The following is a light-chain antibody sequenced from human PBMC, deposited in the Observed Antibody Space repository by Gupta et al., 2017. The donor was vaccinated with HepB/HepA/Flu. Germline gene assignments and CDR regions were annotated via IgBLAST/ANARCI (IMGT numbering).Light chain of an antibody. CDR1: QSVLYSSTNKNY. J-gene: IGKJ4*01. CDR2: WAS. V-gene: IGKV4-1*01. CDR3: QQYYSTPLT. Sequence: DIVMTQSPDSLAVSLGERATINCKSSQSVLYSSTNKNYLAWYQQKPGQPPKLLIYWASTRESGVPDRFRGSGSGTDFTLTISSLQAEDVAVYYCQQYYSTPLTFGGGTKVEIK.